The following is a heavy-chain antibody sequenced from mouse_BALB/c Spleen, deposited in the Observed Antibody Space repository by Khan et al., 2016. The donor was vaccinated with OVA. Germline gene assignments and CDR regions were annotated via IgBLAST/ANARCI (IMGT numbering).Heavy chain of an antibody. CDR3: ARSNDSGAMDY. J-gene: IGHJ4*01. V-gene: IGHV3-8*02. D-gene: IGHD1-3*01. Sequence: EVQLVESGPSLVKPSQTLSLTCSVTGDSITSGFWNWIRKFPGNKFEYMGYVTYSGNTYYNPSLKSRISITRDTSKSQYYLQLNSVTTEDTATYVCARSNDSGAMDYWGQGTSVTVAS. CDR1: GDSITSGF. CDR2: VTYSGNT.